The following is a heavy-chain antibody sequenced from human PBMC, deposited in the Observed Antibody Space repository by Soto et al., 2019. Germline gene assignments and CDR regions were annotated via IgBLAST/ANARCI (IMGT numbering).Heavy chain of an antibody. CDR1: GGSISSGGYS. Sequence: PSETLSLTCAVSGGSISSGGYSWSWIRQPPGKGLEWIGYIYHSGSTYYNPSLKSRVTISVDRSKNQFSLKLSSVTAADTAVYYCARGMTTVTTIDYWGQGTLVTVSP. V-gene: IGHV4-30-2*01. CDR2: IYHSGST. J-gene: IGHJ4*02. CDR3: ARGMTTVTTIDY. D-gene: IGHD4-4*01.